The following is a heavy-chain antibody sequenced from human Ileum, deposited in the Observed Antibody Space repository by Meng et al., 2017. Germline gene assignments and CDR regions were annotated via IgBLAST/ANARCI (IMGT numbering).Heavy chain of an antibody. J-gene: IGHJ4*02. V-gene: IGHV4-34*01. D-gene: IGHD1-26*01. CDR1: GGSFSGYY. CDR3: AREWSGSYRHFDY. CDR2: INHSGST. Sequence: QVRLQQWRSGLLKPSEALSLTCAVYGGSFSGYYWSWIRQPPGKGLEWIGEINHSGSTNYNPSLKSRVTISVDTSKNQFSLKLNSVTAADTAVYYCAREWSGSYRHFDYWGQGTLVTVSS.